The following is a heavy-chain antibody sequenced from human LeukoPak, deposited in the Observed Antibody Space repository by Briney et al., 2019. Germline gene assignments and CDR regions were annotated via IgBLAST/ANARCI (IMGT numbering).Heavy chain of an antibody. Sequence: SETLSLTCTVSGGSISSYYWSWIRQPPGKGLEWIGYIYYSGSTNYNPSLKSQVTISVDTSKNQFSLKLSSVTAADTAVYYCARESLDYYGSGSYYAYWGQGTLVTVSS. D-gene: IGHD3-10*01. CDR2: IYYSGST. V-gene: IGHV4-59*01. CDR3: ARESLDYYGSGSYYAY. CDR1: GGSISSYY. J-gene: IGHJ4*02.